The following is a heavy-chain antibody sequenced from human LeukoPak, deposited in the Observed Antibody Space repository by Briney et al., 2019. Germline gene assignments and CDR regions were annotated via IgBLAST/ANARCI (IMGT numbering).Heavy chain of an antibody. V-gene: IGHV4-34*01. J-gene: IGHJ5*02. CDR3: ARTVGITMVRGVIWWFDP. D-gene: IGHD3-10*01. Sequence: SETLSLTCAVYGGSFSGYYWSWIRQPPGKGLEWIGEINHSGSTNYNPSLKSRVTISVDTSRNQFSLKLSSVTAADTAVYYCARTVGITMVRGVIWWFDPWGQGTLVTVSS. CDR2: INHSGST. CDR1: GGSFSGYY.